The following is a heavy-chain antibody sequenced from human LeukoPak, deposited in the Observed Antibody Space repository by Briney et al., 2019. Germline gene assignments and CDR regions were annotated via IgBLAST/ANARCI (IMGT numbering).Heavy chain of an antibody. CDR3: ARDPAEEDYYDSSGYFDY. V-gene: IGHV3-33*01. J-gene: IGHJ4*02. CDR1: GFTFSSYG. D-gene: IGHD3-22*01. Sequence: GGSLRLSCAAFGFTFSSYGMHWVRQAPGKGLEWVAVIWYDGSNKYYADSVKGRFTISRDNSKNTLYLQMNSLRAEDTAVYYCARDPAEEDYYDSSGYFDYWGQGTLVTVSS. CDR2: IWYDGSNK.